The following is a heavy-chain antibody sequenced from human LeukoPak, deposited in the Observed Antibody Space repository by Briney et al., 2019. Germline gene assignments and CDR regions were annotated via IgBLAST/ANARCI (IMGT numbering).Heavy chain of an antibody. CDR1: GLTVSSNY. J-gene: IGHJ4*02. V-gene: IGHV3-53*04. CDR2: LHAAGGT. CDR3: ARVGYDSSGYPRLLDY. Sequence: PGGSLRLSCAASGLTVSSNYITWVRQPPGKGLEWVSVLHAAGGTYYADSVKGRFTISRHISKNTVYLQMNSLRAEDTAVYYCARVGYDSSGYPRLLDYWGQGTLVTVSS. D-gene: IGHD3-22*01.